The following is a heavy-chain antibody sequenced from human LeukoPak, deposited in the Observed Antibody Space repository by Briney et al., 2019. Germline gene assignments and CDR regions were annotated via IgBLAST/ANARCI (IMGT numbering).Heavy chain of an antibody. D-gene: IGHD3-16*02. CDR2: ISSSSSYI. CDR1: GFTFSNYS. Sequence: GGSLRLSCAASGFTFSNYSMNWVRQAPGKGLEWVSSISSSSSYIYYADSVKGRFTISRDNAKNSLYLQMDSLRAEDTAVYYCARGRLGELSLGGAFEIWGQGTMVIVSS. CDR3: ARGRLGELSLGGAFEI. V-gene: IGHV3-21*01. J-gene: IGHJ3*02.